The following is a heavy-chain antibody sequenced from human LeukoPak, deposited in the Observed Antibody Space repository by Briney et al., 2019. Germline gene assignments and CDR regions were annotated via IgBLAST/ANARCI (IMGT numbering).Heavy chain of an antibody. CDR2: ISGSGDRK. J-gene: IGHJ4*02. CDR1: GFTFSTYA. V-gene: IGHV3-23*01. D-gene: IGHD6-13*01. Sequence: PGGSLRLSCAASGFTFSTYAMSWVRQAPGKGLEWVSDISGSGDRKYDADSVKGRFTISRDNSKNTLYLQMNSLRAEDTAVYYCAKHTGYSSSWSPDYWGQGTLVTVSS. CDR3: AKHTGYSSSWSPDY.